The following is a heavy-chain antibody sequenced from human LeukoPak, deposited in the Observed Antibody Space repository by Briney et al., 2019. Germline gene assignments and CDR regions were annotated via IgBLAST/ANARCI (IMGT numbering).Heavy chain of an antibody. CDR3: AITPEYSSGYVDY. Sequence: GSSVTVSCKGSGGTFSSYTISWVRQAPGQGREWMGRIIPILGIANYAQKFQGRVTITADKSTSTAYMELSSLRSEDTAVYYCAITPEYSSGYVDYWGQGTLVTVSS. D-gene: IGHD3-22*01. CDR2: IIPILGIA. J-gene: IGHJ4*02. CDR1: GGTFSSYT. V-gene: IGHV1-69*02.